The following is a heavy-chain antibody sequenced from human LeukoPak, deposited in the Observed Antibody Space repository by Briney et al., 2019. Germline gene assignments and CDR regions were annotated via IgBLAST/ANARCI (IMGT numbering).Heavy chain of an antibody. CDR2: TYYSGGT. D-gene: IGHD3-10*01. V-gene: IGHV4-59*01. CDR3: ARSELLWFGGVNSGFDY. Sequence: PSETLSLTCTVSGGSISSYYWSWIRQPPGKGLEWIGYTYYSGGTNYNPSLKSRVTISLDTSKNQFSLKLRSVTAADTAVYYCARSELLWFGGVNSGFDYWGQGTLVTVSS. J-gene: IGHJ4*02. CDR1: GGSISSYY.